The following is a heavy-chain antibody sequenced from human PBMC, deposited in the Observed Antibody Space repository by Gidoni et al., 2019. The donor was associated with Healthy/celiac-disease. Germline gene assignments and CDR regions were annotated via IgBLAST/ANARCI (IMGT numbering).Heavy chain of an antibody. CDR2: ISSSGSTI. D-gene: IGHD3-10*01. V-gene: IGHV3-11*01. CDR1: GSPFRAYS. CDR3: ATDVGYYGSDRYYYYGMDV. Sequence: QVQLVASGGGLVKPGGYLRLSGAASGSPFRAYSIRWIRQAPGTGREWVSEISSSGSTIYYADSVKGRFTISRDNAKNSMYLQMNSLRAEDTAVYYCATDVGYYGSDRYYYYGMDVWGQGTTVTVSS. J-gene: IGHJ6*02.